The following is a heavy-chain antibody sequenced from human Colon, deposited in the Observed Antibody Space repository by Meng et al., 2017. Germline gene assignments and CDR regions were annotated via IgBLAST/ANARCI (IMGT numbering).Heavy chain of an antibody. Sequence: VQLVGSGGGVVPLGRSLRFSRAASGFSVATNYMTWVRQAPGKGLEWVSVIYSGGGTHYTDSVKGRFTISRDSSKNTVSLQMNSLRVEDTAVYYCARGHYDQFSLDPWGQGTLVTVSS. CDR3: ARGHYDQFSLDP. J-gene: IGHJ5*02. CDR1: GFSVATNY. CDR2: IYSGGGT. D-gene: IGHD3-22*01. V-gene: IGHV3-66*01.